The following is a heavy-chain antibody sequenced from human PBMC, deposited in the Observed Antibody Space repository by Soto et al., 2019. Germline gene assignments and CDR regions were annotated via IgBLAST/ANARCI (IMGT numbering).Heavy chain of an antibody. D-gene: IGHD1-26*01. V-gene: IGHV3-49*04. CDR2: IHGNGGTT. Sequence: GGSLRLSCAASGFTFSNYAMSWVRQAPGKGLEWVSGIHGNGGTTEYAASVKGRFTISRDDSKSIAFLQMNSLKTEDTAVYYCTRPREPSWGQGTLVTVSS. CDR3: TRPREPS. CDR1: GFTFSNYA. J-gene: IGHJ5*02.